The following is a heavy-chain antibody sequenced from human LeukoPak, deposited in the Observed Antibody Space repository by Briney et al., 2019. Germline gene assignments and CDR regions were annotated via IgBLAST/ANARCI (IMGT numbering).Heavy chain of an antibody. CDR3: ARLNSGYYSQFDY. CDR2: IYYSGST. CDR1: GGSISSYY. V-gene: IGHV4-59*08. J-gene: IGHJ4*02. D-gene: IGHD3-22*01. Sequence: SSETLSLTCTVSGGSISSYYWSWIRQPPGKGLEWIGYIYYSGSTNYNPSLKSRVTISVDTSKNQFSLKLSSVTAADTAVYYCARLNSGYYSQFDYWGQGTLVTVSS.